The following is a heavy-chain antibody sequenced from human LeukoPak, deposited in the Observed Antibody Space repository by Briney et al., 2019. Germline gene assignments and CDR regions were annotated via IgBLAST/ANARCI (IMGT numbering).Heavy chain of an antibody. CDR2: ISGGGGST. CDR1: GFTFSSYA. CDR3: ATSPSGQLAPLDN. D-gene: IGHD6-13*01. Sequence: GGSLRLSCSASGFTFSSYAMSWVRQAPGKGLEWVSIISGGGGSTNYADSVKGRFTISRDNSKNALYLQMNSLRADDTAVYYCATSPSGQLAPLDNWGQGTLVTVSS. J-gene: IGHJ4*02. V-gene: IGHV3-23*01.